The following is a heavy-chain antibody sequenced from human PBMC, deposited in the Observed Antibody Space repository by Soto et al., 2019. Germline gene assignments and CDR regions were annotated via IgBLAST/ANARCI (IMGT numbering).Heavy chain of an antibody. CDR1: GFTFSNSW. J-gene: IGHJ3*02. Sequence: EVQLVESGGGLVKPGGSLRLSCAASGFTFSNSWMNWVRQAPGKGLEWVGRIKSKTDGGTTDYAAPVKGRFTISRDDSKHTLYLQMISLKTEDRAVYYCLMRECTNGVCYKERDREAFDIWGQGTMVSVSS. D-gene: IGHD2-8*01. CDR2: IKSKTDGGTT. CDR3: LMRECTNGVCYKERDREAFDI. V-gene: IGHV3-15*07.